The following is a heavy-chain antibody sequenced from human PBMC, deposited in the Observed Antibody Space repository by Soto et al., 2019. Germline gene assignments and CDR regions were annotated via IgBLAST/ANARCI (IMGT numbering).Heavy chain of an antibody. J-gene: IGHJ6*02. D-gene: IGHD2-2*01. Sequence: PSETLSLTCTVSGGSISSSSYYWGWIRQPPGKGLEWIGGIYYSGSTYYTPSLESRLTISVDTSKNQFSLKLSSVTAADTAVYYCATSSLGYYYGMDVWGQGTTVTVSS. CDR3: ATSSLGYYYGMDV. CDR2: IYYSGST. V-gene: IGHV4-39*01. CDR1: GGSISSSSYY.